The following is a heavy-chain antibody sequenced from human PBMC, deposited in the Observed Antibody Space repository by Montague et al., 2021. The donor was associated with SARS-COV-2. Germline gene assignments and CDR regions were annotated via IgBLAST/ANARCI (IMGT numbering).Heavy chain of an antibody. Sequence: SLRLSCAASGFIFGDYAMHWVRQTPGKGLEWVSGISWNSGNMGYADSVKGRFTISRGNAKKSLFLQMNSLRAEDTALYYCAKAVSPSSDYEFWSGFYAAFDFGGQWTRCTVSA. CDR2: ISWNSGNM. J-gene: IGHJ4*02. CDR3: AKAVSPSSDYEFWSGFYAAFDF. D-gene: IGHD3-3*01. CDR1: GFIFGDYA. V-gene: IGHV3-9*01.